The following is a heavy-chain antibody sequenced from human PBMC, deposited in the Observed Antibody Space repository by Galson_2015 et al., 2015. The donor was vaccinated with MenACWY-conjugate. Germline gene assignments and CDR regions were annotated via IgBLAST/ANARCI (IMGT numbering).Heavy chain of an antibody. CDR2: ISKSGSPI. CDR3: ARVGTWIHQYFYYMDV. Sequence: SLRLPCAASGFTFTGYEFNWVRQAPGKGLEWLSYISKSGSPIYYADSVKGRFTISRDNMKKSLFLEMNSLRAGDTGVYYCARVGTWIHQYFYYMDVWGKGTTVTVSS. V-gene: IGHV3-48*03. CDR1: GFTFTGYE. J-gene: IGHJ6*03. D-gene: IGHD5-18*01.